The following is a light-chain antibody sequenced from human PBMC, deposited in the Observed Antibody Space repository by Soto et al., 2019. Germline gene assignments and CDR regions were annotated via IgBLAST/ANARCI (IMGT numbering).Light chain of an antibody. V-gene: IGLV4-69*01. Sequence: QLVLTQSPSASASLGASVKLTCTLSSGHSSYTIAWHQQQPEKGPRYLMTLNSDGSHSKGDGIPDRFSGSSSGAERYLSIYSLQSEDEADYYFQTWGTGIEVFGGGTKLTVL. J-gene: IGLJ3*02. CDR2: LNSDGSH. CDR3: QTWGTGIEV. CDR1: SGHSSYT.